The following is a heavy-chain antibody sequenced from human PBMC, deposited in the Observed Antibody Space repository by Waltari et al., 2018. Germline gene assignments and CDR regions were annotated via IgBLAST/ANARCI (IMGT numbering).Heavy chain of an antibody. Sequence: EVQLVESGGGLVQPGGSLRLSCAASGFPFSIYSMNWVRQAPGKGLEWVSYISSSSSIIFYADSVKGRFTISRDNAKNSLYLQMNSLRAEDTAVYCARDNMSVDYWGQGTLVTVSS. CDR3: ARDNMSVDY. V-gene: IGHV3-48*01. J-gene: IGHJ4*02. CDR2: ISSSSSII. CDR1: GFPFSIYS.